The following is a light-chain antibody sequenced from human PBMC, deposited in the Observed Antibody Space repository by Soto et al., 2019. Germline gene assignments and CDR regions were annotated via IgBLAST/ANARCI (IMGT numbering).Light chain of an antibody. CDR2: GNS. V-gene: IGLV1-40*01. J-gene: IGLJ3*02. CDR1: SSNIGAGYD. Sequence: QSVLTQPPSVSGAPGQRVTISCTGSSSNIGAGYDVHWYQQLPGTAPKLLIYGNSNRPSGVPDRFSGSKSGTSASLAITGLQDEDKADYSCQSYDSSLSGWVFGGGTQLTVL. CDR3: QSYDSSLSGWV.